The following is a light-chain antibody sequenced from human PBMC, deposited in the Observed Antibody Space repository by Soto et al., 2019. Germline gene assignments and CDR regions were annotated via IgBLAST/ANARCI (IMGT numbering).Light chain of an antibody. CDR2: EGS. J-gene: IGLJ1*01. CDR3: CSYARGNSYV. CDR1: SSDVGSHNF. Sequence: QSALTQPASVSGSPGQSITISCTGTSSDVGSHNFVSWYQQHPGKAPKVMIYEGSKRPSGVSNRFSGSKSGNTASLTISGLQAEDEADYYCCSYARGNSYVFGTGTKLTVL. V-gene: IGLV2-23*01.